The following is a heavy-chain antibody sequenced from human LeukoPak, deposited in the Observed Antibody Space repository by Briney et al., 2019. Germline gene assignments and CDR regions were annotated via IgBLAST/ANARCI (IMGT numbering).Heavy chain of an antibody. V-gene: IGHV4-39*07. J-gene: IGHJ4*02. CDR3: ARVGNPLWGSTSPQDY. D-gene: IGHD2-2*01. CDR1: GGSISSSSYY. CDR2: IYYSGST. Sequence: SETLSLTCTVSGGSISSSSYYWGWIRQPPGKGLEWIGSIYYSGSTYYNPSLKSRVTISVDTSKNQFSLKLSSVTAADTAVYYCARVGNPLWGSTSPQDYWGQGTLVTVSS.